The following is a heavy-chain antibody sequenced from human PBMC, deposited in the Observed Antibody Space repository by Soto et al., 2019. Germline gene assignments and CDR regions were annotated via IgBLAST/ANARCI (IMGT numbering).Heavy chain of an antibody. CDR2: INPSGGST. CDR1: GYTFTSYY. V-gene: IGHV1-46*01. CDR3: ARDVVVPAAIIMAYHYYGMEV. Sequence: ASVKVSCKASGYTFTSYYMHWVRQSPGQGLEWMGIINPSGGSTSYAQKFQGRVTMTRDTSTSTVYMELSSLRSEDTAVYYCARDVVVPAAIIMAYHYYGMEVWGQGTTVNVSS. J-gene: IGHJ6*01. D-gene: IGHD2-2*02.